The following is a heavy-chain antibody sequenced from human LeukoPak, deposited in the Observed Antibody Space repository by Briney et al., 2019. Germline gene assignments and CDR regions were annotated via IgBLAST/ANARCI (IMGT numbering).Heavy chain of an antibody. J-gene: IGHJ4*02. D-gene: IGHD3-22*01. CDR1: GFTFSSYW. CDR2: IKQDGSEK. Sequence: PGGSLRLSCAASGFTFSSYWMSWVRQAPGKGLEWVANIKQDGSEKYYVDSVKGRFTISRDNAKNSLYLQMNSLRAEDTAVYYCARDSEDTGIVVVTTFDYWGQGTLVTVSS. V-gene: IGHV3-7*01. CDR3: ARDSEDTGIVVVTTFDY.